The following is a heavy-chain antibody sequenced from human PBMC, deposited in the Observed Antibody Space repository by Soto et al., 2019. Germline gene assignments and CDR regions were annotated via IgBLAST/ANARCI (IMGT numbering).Heavy chain of an antibody. CDR2: INPSGGTT. CDR1: GYIFTSYY. Sequence: QVQLAQSGTEVKKPGASVKVSCKTSGYIFTSYYIHWVRQAPGQGLEWMGIINPSGGTTTYAQKFQVRVTMTRDTSTSTVYMELSSLRSEDTAVYYCARGPATAPDAYWGLGTLVTVSS. CDR3: ARGPATAPDAY. D-gene: IGHD2-2*01. J-gene: IGHJ4*02. V-gene: IGHV1-46*01.